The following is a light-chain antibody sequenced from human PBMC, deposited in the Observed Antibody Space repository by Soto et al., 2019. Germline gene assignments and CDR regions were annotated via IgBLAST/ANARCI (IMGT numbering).Light chain of an antibody. V-gene: IGKV3-20*01. CDR1: QSISSY. J-gene: IGKJ4*01. CDR3: QQYGSSPT. CDR2: DAS. Sequence: EIVLTQSPATLSLSPGERATLSCRASQSISSYLAWYQQKRGQAPRLLIYDASNRATGIPDRFTASGSGTDFTLTISRLEPEDSAVYYCQQYGSSPTFGGGTKVDIK.